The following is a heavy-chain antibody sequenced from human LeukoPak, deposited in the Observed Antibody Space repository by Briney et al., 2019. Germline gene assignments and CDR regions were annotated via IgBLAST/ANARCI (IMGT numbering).Heavy chain of an antibody. Sequence: SETLSLTCSVSGGSIGSFYWIWIRQPPGRGLEWIGYRYYTGDTNYNPSLKSRVTISVDTSKNQFSLKLTSVTAADTAVYYCARGGSSYYLPVKIDFWGQGTLVTVSS. J-gene: IGHJ4*02. D-gene: IGHD3-3*01. V-gene: IGHV4-59*01. CDR3: ARGGSSYYLPVKIDF. CDR1: GGSIGSFY. CDR2: RYYTGDT.